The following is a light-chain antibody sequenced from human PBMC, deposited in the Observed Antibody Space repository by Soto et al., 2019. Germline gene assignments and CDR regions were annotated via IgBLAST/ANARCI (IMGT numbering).Light chain of an antibody. CDR1: KAIKNE. J-gene: IGKJ2*01. CDR2: GAS. Sequence: AIQMTQSPSSLLPFEGARVTITCRASKAIKNELGWYQQKSGTAPKLLIYGASNLQSGVPSRFSGSGSGTDFTLTISSLQPEDFATYYCLQDYNYPRTFGQGTNLEI. V-gene: IGKV1-6*01. CDR3: LQDYNYPRT.